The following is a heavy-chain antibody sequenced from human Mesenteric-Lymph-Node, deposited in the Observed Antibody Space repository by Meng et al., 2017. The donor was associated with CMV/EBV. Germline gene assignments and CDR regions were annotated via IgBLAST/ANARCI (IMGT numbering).Heavy chain of an antibody. V-gene: IGHV4-39*07. CDR1: GDSITSSSFY. Sequence: SETLSLTCTVSGDSITSSSFYWGWIRQPPGQGLEWIGSMYYSGGTYYNPSLESRVTISVDTSKNQFSLKLSSVTAADTAVYYCPRSNSLPRPGFCSGGNCPNWFDPWGQGILVTVSS. D-gene: IGHD2-15*01. J-gene: IGHJ5*02. CDR2: MYYSGGT. CDR3: PRSNSLPRPGFCSGGNCPNWFDP.